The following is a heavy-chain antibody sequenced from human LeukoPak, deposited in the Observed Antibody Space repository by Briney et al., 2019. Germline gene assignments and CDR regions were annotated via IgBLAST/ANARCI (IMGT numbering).Heavy chain of an antibody. D-gene: IGHD5-24*01. CDR2: IYYSGST. CDR3: AREIQEMATIGPDAFDI. CDR1: GGSISSYY. J-gene: IGHJ3*02. V-gene: IGHV4-59*01. Sequence: KSSETLSLTCTVSGGSISSYYWSWLRQPPGKGLEWIGYIYYSGSTNYNPSLKSRVTISVDTSKNQFSLKLSSVTAADTAVYYCAREIQEMATIGPDAFDIWGQGTMVTVSS.